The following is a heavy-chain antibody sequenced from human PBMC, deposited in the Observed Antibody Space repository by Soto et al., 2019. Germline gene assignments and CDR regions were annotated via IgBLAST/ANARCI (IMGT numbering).Heavy chain of an antibody. V-gene: IGHV3-11*01. CDR2: ISSSGTPI. Sequence: QVQLMESGGGLVKPEGSLRLSCAASGFTFSDYYMSWIRQAPGKGLEWLSYISSSGTPIYYADSVKGRFTISRDNAKNSLYLQMNSLRAEDTAVYYCARDLGYYPIDYWGQGTLVTVSS. D-gene: IGHD1-26*01. J-gene: IGHJ4*02. CDR1: GFTFSDYY. CDR3: ARDLGYYPIDY.